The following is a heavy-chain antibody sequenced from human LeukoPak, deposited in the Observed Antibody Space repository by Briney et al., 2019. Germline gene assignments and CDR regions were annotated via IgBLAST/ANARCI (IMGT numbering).Heavy chain of an antibody. CDR1: GLSVSGNY. Sequence: GGSLRLSCAASGLSVSGNYMSWVRQPPGKGPEWVSVLDVGGSTYYADSVKGRFTISRDKSKNTLYLQINSLRAEDTAVYYCARGGNSGGSLRSPFDIWDRGTMVTVSS. V-gene: IGHV3-53*01. CDR2: LDVGGST. CDR3: ARGGNSGGSLRSPFDI. J-gene: IGHJ3*02. D-gene: IGHD2-15*01.